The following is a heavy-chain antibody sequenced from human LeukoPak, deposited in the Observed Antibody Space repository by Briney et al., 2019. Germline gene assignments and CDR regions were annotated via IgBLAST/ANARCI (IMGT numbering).Heavy chain of an antibody. D-gene: IGHD3-3*01. Sequence: ASVKVSCKASGYTFTSYGISWVRQAPGQGLEWMGWISAYNGNTNYAQKLQGRVTMTTDTSTSTAYMEQRSLRSDDTAVYYCARTLQPYDFWSGYYPYFDYWGQGTLVTVSS. J-gene: IGHJ4*02. CDR2: ISAYNGNT. V-gene: IGHV1-18*01. CDR3: ARTLQPYDFWSGYYPYFDY. CDR1: GYTFTSYG.